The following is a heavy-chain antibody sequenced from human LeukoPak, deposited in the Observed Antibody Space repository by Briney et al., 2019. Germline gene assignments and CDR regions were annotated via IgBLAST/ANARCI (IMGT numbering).Heavy chain of an antibody. J-gene: IGHJ4*02. CDR3: AKGLIKFDYYGNYYFDY. CDR1: GFTFSSYA. Sequence: GGSLRLSCAASGFTFSSYAMSWVRQAPGKGLEWVSAIGGSGGSTYYADSVKGRFTISRDNSKNTLYLQMNSLRAEDTAVYYCAKGLIKFDYYGNYYFDYWGQGTLVTVSS. CDR2: IGGSGGST. D-gene: IGHD3-10*01. V-gene: IGHV3-23*01.